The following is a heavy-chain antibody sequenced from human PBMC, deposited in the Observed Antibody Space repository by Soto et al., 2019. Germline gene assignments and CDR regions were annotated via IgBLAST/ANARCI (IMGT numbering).Heavy chain of an antibody. J-gene: IGHJ4*02. CDR3: ARGGVGYSGYDGLLDY. CDR2: IYDSRST. Sequence: SETLSLTCTVTGGSIRSYYWSWIRQPPGKGLEWIGYIYDSRSTNYNPSLKSRVNISIDHSKIQFSLKLSSVTAADTAVYYCARGGVGYSGYDGLLDYWGQGTLVTVS. D-gene: IGHD5-12*01. CDR1: GGSIRSYY. V-gene: IGHV4-59*01.